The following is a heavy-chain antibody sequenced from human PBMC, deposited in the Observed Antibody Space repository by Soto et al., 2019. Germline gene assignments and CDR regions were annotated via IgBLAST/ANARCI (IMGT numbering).Heavy chain of an antibody. D-gene: IGHD6-19*01. V-gene: IGHV4-59*01. CDR2: VSSTGST. Sequence: PSETLSLTCTVSGASITQYYWNWIRQSPGKGLEWIVSVSSTGSTVFNPSLTSRVTVSLDTSKNQFSLTLNSVTAADTAVYFCARDGGSSGWSYFDLWGQGTAVTVSS. J-gene: IGHJ4*02. CDR3: ARDGGSSGWSYFDL. CDR1: GASITQYY.